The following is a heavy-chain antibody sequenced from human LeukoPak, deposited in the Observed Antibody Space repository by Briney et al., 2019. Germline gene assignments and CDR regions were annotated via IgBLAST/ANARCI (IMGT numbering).Heavy chain of an antibody. D-gene: IGHD2-2*02. V-gene: IGHV1-69*05. CDR1: GGTFSSYA. J-gene: IGHJ2*01. Sequence: SVKVSCKASGGTFSSYAISWVRQAPGQGLEWMGGMIPIFGTANYAQKFQGRVTITTDESTSTAYMELSSLRSEDTAVYYCARVCSSTSCYTDSYWYFDLWGRGTLVTVSS. CDR3: ARVCSSTSCYTDSYWYFDL. CDR2: MIPIFGTA.